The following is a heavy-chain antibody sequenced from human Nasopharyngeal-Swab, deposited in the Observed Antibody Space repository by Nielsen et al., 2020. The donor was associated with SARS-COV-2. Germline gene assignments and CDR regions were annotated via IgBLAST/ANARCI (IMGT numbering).Heavy chain of an antibody. CDR2: ISWNSGSI. CDR3: AKDMSRAFDI. J-gene: IGHJ3*02. Sequence: SLKISCAASGFTFDDYAMHWVRQAPGKGLEWVSGISWNSGSIGYADSVKGRFTISRDNAKNSLYLQMNSLRAEDTALYYCAKDMSRAFDIWGQGTMVTVSS. CDR1: GFTFDDYA. V-gene: IGHV3-9*01.